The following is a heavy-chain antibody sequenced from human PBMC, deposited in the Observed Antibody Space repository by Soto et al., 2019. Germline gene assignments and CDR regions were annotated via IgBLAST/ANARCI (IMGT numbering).Heavy chain of an antibody. V-gene: IGHV1-69*08. Sequence: QVQLAQSGAEVKKPGSSVKVSCKDSGGTFSTYSLFWVRQAPGQGLEWMGRIIPMLGTRNYAQRFQDRVTITADKTTATAHMELSSLRSEDTALYYCTVGSWSGEVFDIWGQGTMVTVSS. D-gene: IGHD2-21*01. J-gene: IGHJ3*02. CDR2: IIPMLGTR. CDR1: GGTFSTYS. CDR3: TVGSWSGEVFDI.